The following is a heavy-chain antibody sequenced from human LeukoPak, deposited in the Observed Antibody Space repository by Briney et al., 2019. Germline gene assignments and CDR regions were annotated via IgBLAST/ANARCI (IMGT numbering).Heavy chain of an antibody. D-gene: IGHD3-9*01. CDR3: TTRLRYFDWTIYDFDY. V-gene: IGHV3-15*01. J-gene: IGHJ4*02. CDR1: GFTFSTKS. Sequence: PGGSLRLSCVVSGFTFSTKSMNWVRQAPGKGLEWVGRIKSKTDGGTTDYAAPVKGRFTISRDDSKNTLYLQMNSLKTEDTAVYYCTTRLRYFDWTIYDFDYWGQGTLVTVSS. CDR2: IKSKTDGGTT.